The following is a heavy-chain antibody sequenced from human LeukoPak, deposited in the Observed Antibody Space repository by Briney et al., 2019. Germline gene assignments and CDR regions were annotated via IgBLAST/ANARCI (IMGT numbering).Heavy chain of an antibody. CDR2: IYYSGST. V-gene: IGHV4-59*12. J-gene: IGHJ4*02. CDR1: GGSISSYY. CDR3: ARGVSSGYYSVYYFDY. D-gene: IGHD3-22*01. Sequence: AETLSLTCTVSGGSISSYYWSWIRQPPGKGLEWIGYIYYSGSTKQNPSLKRRVTISVDTSKNQCSLKLTSVTAAETGVYYCARGVSSGYYSVYYFDYWGQGTLVTVSS.